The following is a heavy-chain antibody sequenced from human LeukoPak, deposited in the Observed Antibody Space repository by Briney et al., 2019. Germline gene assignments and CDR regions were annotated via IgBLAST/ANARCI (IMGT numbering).Heavy chain of an antibody. Sequence: GGSLRLSCAASGFTFTSYEMNWVRQAPGKGLEWVSYISSSGSTIYYAESVEGRFTISRDNAKNSLYLQMNSLRAEDTAVYYCARWGYYYGSGSYYMYAVDYWGQGTLVTVSS. D-gene: IGHD3-10*01. CDR2: ISSSGSTI. CDR3: ARWGYYYGSGSYYMYAVDY. J-gene: IGHJ4*02. V-gene: IGHV3-48*03. CDR1: GFTFTSYE.